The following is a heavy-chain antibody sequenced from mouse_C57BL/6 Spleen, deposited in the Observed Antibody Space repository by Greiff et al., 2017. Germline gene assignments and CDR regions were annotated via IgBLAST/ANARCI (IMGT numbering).Heavy chain of an antibody. CDR3: TRVSGDAWFAY. J-gene: IGHJ3*01. V-gene: IGHV5-9-1*02. D-gene: IGHD6-2*01. CDR1: GFTFSSYA. Sequence: EVKLVESGEGLVKPGGSLKLSCAASGFTFSSYAMSWVRQTPEKRLEWVAYISSGGDYIYYADTVKGRFTISRDNAMNTLYLQMSSLKSEDTAMYYCTRVSGDAWFAYWGQGTLVTVSA. CDR2: ISSGGDYI.